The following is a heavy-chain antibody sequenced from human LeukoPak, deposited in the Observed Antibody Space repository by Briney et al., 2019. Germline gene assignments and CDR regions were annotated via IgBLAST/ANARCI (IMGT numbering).Heavy chain of an antibody. J-gene: IGHJ6*04. CDR2: ISSSGSTI. V-gene: IGHV3-48*03. CDR1: GFTFSSYE. CDR3: AELGITMIGGV. D-gene: IGHD3-10*02. Sequence: GGSLRLSCAASGFTFSSYEMNWVCQAPGKGLEWVSYISSSGSTIYYADSVKGRFTIPRDNAKNSLYLQMKSLRAEDTAVYYCAELGITMIGGVWGKGTTVTISS.